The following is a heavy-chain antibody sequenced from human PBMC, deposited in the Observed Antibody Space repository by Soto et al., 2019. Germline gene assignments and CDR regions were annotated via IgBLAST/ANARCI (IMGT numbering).Heavy chain of an antibody. CDR2: ISPNSEKT. CDR3: ARDKEPYSSSSRWFDP. V-gene: IGHV1-18*01. Sequence: ASVKVSCKASGYTFSNFGISWVRQAPGEGLEWMGWISPNSEKTKIAQRFQGRVTMTTDISTSTSYLELRGLTSDDTAVYYCARDKEPYSSSSRWFDPWG. J-gene: IGHJ5*02. CDR1: GYTFSNFG. D-gene: IGHD6-13*01.